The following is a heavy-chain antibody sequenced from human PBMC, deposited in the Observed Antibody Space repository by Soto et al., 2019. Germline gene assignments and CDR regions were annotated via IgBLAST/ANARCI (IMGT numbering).Heavy chain of an antibody. D-gene: IGHD3-22*01. CDR1: GFSLSTSGVG. CDR3: APTLSSGQFDY. CDR2: IYWDDDK. J-gene: IGHJ4*02. Sequence: QITLKESGPTLVKPTQTLTLTCTFSGFSLSTSGVGVGWIRQPPGKALEWLALIYWDDDKRYSPSLKSRVTITKDTSKNQVVLTMTNMDPVDTATYYCAPTLSSGQFDYWGQGTLVTVSS. V-gene: IGHV2-5*02.